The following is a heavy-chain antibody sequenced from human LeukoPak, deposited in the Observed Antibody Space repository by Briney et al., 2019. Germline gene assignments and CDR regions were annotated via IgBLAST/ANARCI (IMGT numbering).Heavy chain of an antibody. CDR1: GGSIGSSSYY. V-gene: IGHV4-39*07. J-gene: IGHJ6*03. CDR2: IYYSGST. Sequence: SETLSLTCTVSGGSIGSSSYYWGWIRQPPGKGLNWIGSIYYSGSTYYNPSLKSRVTISVDTSRDQFSLKLSSVTAADTAVYYCARVRCSGGSCPYYYYYYMDVWGKGTTVTVSS. CDR3: ARVRCSGGSCPYYYYYYMDV. D-gene: IGHD2-15*01.